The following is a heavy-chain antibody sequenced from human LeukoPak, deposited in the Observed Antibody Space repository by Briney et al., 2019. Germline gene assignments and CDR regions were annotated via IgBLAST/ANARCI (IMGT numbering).Heavy chain of an antibody. J-gene: IGHJ4*02. CDR1: NYSITSGYF. CDR2: IYHSGTT. CDR3: ARDGVFHDSDGYSFDY. D-gene: IGHD3-22*01. Sequence: PSETLSLTCAVSNYSITSGYFWGWIRQPPGKGLEWIASIYHSGTTYYNPSLRNRVTLFVDTSKNQFSLKLTSLTAADAAVYYCARDGVFHDSDGYSFDYWGQGTLVTVSS. V-gene: IGHV4-38-2*02.